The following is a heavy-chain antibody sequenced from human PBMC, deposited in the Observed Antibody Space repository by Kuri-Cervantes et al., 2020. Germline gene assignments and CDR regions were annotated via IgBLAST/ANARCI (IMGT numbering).Heavy chain of an antibody. Sequence: GSLRLSCEASGFTFTSYWMHWVRQAPGKGLEWIGEINHSGSTNYNPSLKSRVTISIDTSKNQFSLKLSSVTAADTAVYYCARGRRRQWLATYFDYWGQGTLVTVSS. CDR2: INHSGST. V-gene: IGHV4-34*01. CDR1: GFTFTSYW. CDR3: ARGRRRQWLATYFDY. J-gene: IGHJ4*02. D-gene: IGHD6-19*01.